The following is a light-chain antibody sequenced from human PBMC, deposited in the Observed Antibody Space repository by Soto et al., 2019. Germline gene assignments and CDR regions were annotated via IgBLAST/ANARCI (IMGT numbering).Light chain of an antibody. CDR2: DVS. CDR3: SSYASGNTVI. V-gene: IGLV2-14*03. Sequence: QSALTQPASVSGSPGQSITISCTGTSTDVDTYNYVSWYQQHPGKAPKLILYDVSKWPSGVSNRFSGSKSGNTASLTISGLQAEDEADYYCSSYASGNTVIFGGGTKLTVL. CDR1: STDVDTYNY. J-gene: IGLJ2*01.